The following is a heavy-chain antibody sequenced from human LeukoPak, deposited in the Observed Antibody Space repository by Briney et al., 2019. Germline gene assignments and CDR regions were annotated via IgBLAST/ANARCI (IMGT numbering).Heavy chain of an antibody. J-gene: IGHJ4*02. Sequence: ASVKVSCKVSGYTLTELSMHWVRQAPGKGRDWMGGFDPEDGETIYAQKFQGRVTMTEDTSTDTAYMELSSLGSEDTAVYYCATFSGIAVAGSVYWGQGTLVTVSS. CDR3: ATFSGIAVAGSVY. D-gene: IGHD6-19*01. V-gene: IGHV1-24*01. CDR2: FDPEDGET. CDR1: GYTLTELS.